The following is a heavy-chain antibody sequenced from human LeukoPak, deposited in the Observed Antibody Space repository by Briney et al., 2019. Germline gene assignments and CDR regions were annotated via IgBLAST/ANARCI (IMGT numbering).Heavy chain of an antibody. V-gene: IGHV4-4*07. CDR2: IYTSGST. J-gene: IGHJ6*03. Sequence: PSETLSLTCTVSGGSISSYYWSWIRQPAGKGLEWIGRIYTSGSTNYNPSLKSRVTISVDKSKNQFSLKLSSVTPADTAVYYCARDLYTSGSSHYYYYMAVWGNGTTVTVSS. D-gene: IGHD3-10*01. CDR1: GGSISSYY. CDR3: ARDLYTSGSSHYYYYMAV.